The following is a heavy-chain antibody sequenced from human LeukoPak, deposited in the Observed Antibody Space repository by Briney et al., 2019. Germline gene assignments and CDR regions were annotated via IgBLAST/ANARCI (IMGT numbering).Heavy chain of an antibody. V-gene: IGHV3-30*18. CDR1: GFTFSSYG. CDR2: ISYDGSNK. CDR3: AKDIGDIWFGELFGY. J-gene: IGHJ4*02. Sequence: GGSLRLSCAASGFTFSSYGMHWVRQAPSKGLEWVAVISYDGSNKYYADSVKGRFTISRDNSKNTLYLQMNSLRAEDTAVYYCAKDIGDIWFGELFGYWGQGTLVTVSS. D-gene: IGHD3-10*01.